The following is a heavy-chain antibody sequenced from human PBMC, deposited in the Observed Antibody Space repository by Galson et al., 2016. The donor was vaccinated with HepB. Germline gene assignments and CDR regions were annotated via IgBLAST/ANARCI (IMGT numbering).Heavy chain of an antibody. CDR2: SYSGGRT. CDR3: AREGCINGVCHLDGFDV. J-gene: IGHJ3*01. D-gene: IGHD2-8*01. CDR1: GFSVSNND. Sequence: SLRLSCAASGFSVSNNDASWVRQAPGKGLEWVSVSYSGGRTCYADSVKGRFTVSRDDSKNTLYLQTNSLRVEDTAVYYCAREGCINGVCHLDGFDVWGQGTMVTVSS. V-gene: IGHV3-53*01.